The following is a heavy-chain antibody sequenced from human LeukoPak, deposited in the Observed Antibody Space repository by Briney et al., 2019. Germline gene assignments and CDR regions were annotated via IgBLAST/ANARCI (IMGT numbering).Heavy chain of an antibody. CDR2: IRSKDYGETT. D-gene: IGHD4-17*01. V-gene: IGHV3-49*04. CDR3: TRDRWGGDYISRGMDV. Sequence: GGSVTLSCTAYGFTVGDYAIGWARLAPGGWLGWVGFIRSKDYGETTDYAASVKGRFIISRDDSKSIPYLQMNSLKTEDTAVYYCTRDRWGGDYISRGMDVWGKGTTVTISS. J-gene: IGHJ6*04. CDR1: GFTVGDYA.